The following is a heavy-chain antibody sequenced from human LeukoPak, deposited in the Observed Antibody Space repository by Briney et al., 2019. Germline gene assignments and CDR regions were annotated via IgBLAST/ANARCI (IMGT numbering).Heavy chain of an antibody. CDR3: ARAVRDYMDV. J-gene: IGHJ6*03. CDR2: IWYDGSNK. Sequence: GGSLRLSCAASGFILSPYGMNWVRQATGKGLEWVAVIWYDGSNKYYADCVKGRFTISRDNSKNTLYLQMNSLRAEDTAVYYCARAVRDYMDVWGKGTTVTVSS. D-gene: IGHD6-6*01. CDR1: GFILSPYG. V-gene: IGHV3-33*08.